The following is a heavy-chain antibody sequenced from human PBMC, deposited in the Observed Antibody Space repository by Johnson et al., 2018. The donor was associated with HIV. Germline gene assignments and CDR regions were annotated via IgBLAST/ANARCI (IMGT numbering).Heavy chain of an antibody. J-gene: IGHJ3*02. CDR2: ISSSGSTI. Sequence: VQLVESGGGVVQPGRSLRLSCAASGFTFSSYGMHWVRQAPGKGLEWVSYISSSGSTIYYADSVKGRFTISRDNAKNSLYLQMNSLRAEDTAVYYCARFLSWGDAFDIWGQGTMVTVSS. CDR1: GFTFSSYG. CDR3: ARFLSWGDAFDI. V-gene: IGHV3-48*04. D-gene: IGHD1-26*01.